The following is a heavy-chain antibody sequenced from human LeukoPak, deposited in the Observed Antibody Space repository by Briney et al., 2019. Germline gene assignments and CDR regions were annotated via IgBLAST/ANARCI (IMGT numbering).Heavy chain of an antibody. CDR2: INPSGGST. Sequence: ASVKVSCKASGYTFTGYYMHWVRQAPGQGLEWMGIINPSGGSTSYAQKFQGRVTMTRDTSTSTVYMELSSLRSEDTAVYYCARGQHSFSSDGYKRPDTYYFDYWGQGTLVTVSS. D-gene: IGHD5-24*01. CDR1: GYTFTGYY. CDR3: ARGQHSFSSDGYKRPDTYYFDY. V-gene: IGHV1-46*01. J-gene: IGHJ4*02.